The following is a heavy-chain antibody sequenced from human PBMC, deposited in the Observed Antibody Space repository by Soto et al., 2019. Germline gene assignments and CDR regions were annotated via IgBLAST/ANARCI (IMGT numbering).Heavy chain of an antibody. Sequence: PSETLSLTCNVSGGSISSYHWSWIRQPAGKGLEWIGRIYTSGSTNYTPSLKSRVTMSVDTSKNQFSLKLSSVTAADTAVYYCARHGTGSYSYYYYGMDVWGQGTTVTVS. CDR1: GGSISSYH. D-gene: IGHD3-10*01. J-gene: IGHJ6*02. CDR2: IYTSGST. CDR3: ARHGTGSYSYYYYGMDV. V-gene: IGHV4-4*07.